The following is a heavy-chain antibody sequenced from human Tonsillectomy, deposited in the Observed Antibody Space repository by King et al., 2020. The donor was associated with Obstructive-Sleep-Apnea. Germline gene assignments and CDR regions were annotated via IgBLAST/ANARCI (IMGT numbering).Heavy chain of an antibody. D-gene: IGHD1-26*01. CDR1: GGSFSDYY. CDR3: ARVLGAAGPDSYFDY. J-gene: IGHJ4*02. V-gene: IGHV4-34*01. CDR2: INHSGST. Sequence: VQLQQWGTGLLKPSETLSLTCAVYGGSFSDYYWSWIRQPPGKGLEWIGEINHSGSTNFNPSLKSRFTISVDTSRNQFSLKLHSVTAADTAVYYCARVLGAAGPDSYFDYWGQGTLVTVSS.